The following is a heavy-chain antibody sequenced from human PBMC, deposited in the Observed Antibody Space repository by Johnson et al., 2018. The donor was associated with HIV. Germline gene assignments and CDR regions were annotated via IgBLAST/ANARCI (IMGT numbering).Heavy chain of an antibody. CDR2: IKRKIEGEAT. V-gene: IGHV3-15*01. CDR1: GFTFSHVW. J-gene: IGHJ3*02. D-gene: IGHD3-16*02. Sequence: VQLVESGGGLVKPGGSLRLSCAASGFTFSHVWMRWVRQAPGKGLEWVGRIKRKIEGEATDYAAPVKGRFTISRDDSKNTLFLQMSSLKTDDTAVYYCTTAIVIDAFDIWGQGTMVTVSS. CDR3: TTAIVIDAFDI.